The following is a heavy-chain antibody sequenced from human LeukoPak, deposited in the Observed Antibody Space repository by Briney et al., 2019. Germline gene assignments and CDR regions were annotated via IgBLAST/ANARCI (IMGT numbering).Heavy chain of an antibody. J-gene: IGHJ4*02. CDR2: IYYSGST. D-gene: IGHD2-2*01. V-gene: IGHV4-39*01. Sequence: SETLSLTCTVSGGSISSSSYYWGWIRQPPGKGLEWIGSIYYSGSTYYNPSLKSRVTISVDTSKNQFSLKLSSVTAADTAVYYCARGGRRYCSSTSCYAGNFDYWGQGTLVTVSS. CDR1: GGSISSSSYY. CDR3: ARGGRRYCSSTSCYAGNFDY.